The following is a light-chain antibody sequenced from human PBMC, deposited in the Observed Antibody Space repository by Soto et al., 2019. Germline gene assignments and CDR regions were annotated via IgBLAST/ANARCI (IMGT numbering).Light chain of an antibody. CDR1: QSISTY. Sequence: DIQMTQSPSSLSASVGDRVTITCRASQSISTYLNWYQHKPGKAPRLLIYAASSLLSGVPSRFSGSGSGTDFTLTISSLHPEDFATYYCQQSYTPLWTFGQGTKVDIK. V-gene: IGKV1-39*01. CDR3: QQSYTPLWT. CDR2: AAS. J-gene: IGKJ1*01.